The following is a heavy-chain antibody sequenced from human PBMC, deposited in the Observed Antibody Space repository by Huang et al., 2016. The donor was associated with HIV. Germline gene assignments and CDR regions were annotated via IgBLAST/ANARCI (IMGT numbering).Heavy chain of an antibody. CDR1: GGSISSYY. Sequence: QVQLQESGPGLVKPSETLSLTCTVSGGSISSYYWSWIRQPPGKGLEWIGYIHYSGSTNYNPPLKSRVTTSVDTSKNQFFLKLSSVTAADTAVYYCARGGPYSRDYYYYGMDVWGQGTTVTVSS. CDR3: ARGGPYSRDYYYYGMDV. J-gene: IGHJ6*02. CDR2: IHYSGST. V-gene: IGHV4-59*01. D-gene: IGHD6-13*01.